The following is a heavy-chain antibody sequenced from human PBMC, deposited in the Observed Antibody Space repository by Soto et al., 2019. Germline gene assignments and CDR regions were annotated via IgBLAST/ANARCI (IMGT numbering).Heavy chain of an antibody. CDR3: ARDRLLWFGEESDSYYFDY. CDR1: GFTFSSYG. Sequence: QVQLVESGGGVVQPGRSLRLSCAASGFTFSSYGMHWVRQAPGKGLEWVAVIWYDGSNKYYADSVKGRFTISSDNSKNTLYLQMNSLRAEDTAVYYCARDRLLWFGEESDSYYFDYWGQGTLVTVSS. J-gene: IGHJ4*02. CDR2: IWYDGSNK. V-gene: IGHV3-33*01. D-gene: IGHD3-10*01.